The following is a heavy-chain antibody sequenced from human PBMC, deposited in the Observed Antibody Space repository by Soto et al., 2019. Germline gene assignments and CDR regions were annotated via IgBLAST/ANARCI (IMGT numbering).Heavy chain of an antibody. CDR2: INGGGSSA. V-gene: IGHV3-74*01. D-gene: IGHD5-12*01. CDR1: GFSFSIFW. Sequence: EVQLVESGGDLVQPGGSLRLSCAASGFSFSIFWMHWVRQAPGKGLVWVSSINGGGSSADYADSVKGRFTFSRDNAKNTVYLQMNRLRAEDTAVYYCTRGGGYSGYDPFDYCGQGTLVTVSS. CDR3: TRGGGYSGYDPFDY. J-gene: IGHJ4*02.